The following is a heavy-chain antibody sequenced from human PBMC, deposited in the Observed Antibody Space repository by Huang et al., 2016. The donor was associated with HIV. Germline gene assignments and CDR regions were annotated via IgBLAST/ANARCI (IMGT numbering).Heavy chain of an antibody. D-gene: IGHD2-15*01. CDR1: GASISSGGYL. V-gene: IGHV4-30-4*08. CDR2: IYYTGTT. Sequence: QVQLQESGPGPVKPSQTLSLTCTVSGASISSGGYLWSWIRQSPGKGLEWIGSIYYTGTTSDNPSLRRRVTMSVDTSKNQFSLRLTAVTAEDTAVYYCARDRITQCNGGRCYSDWSDPWGQGTLVSVSS. J-gene: IGHJ5*02. CDR3: ARDRITQCNGGRCYSDWSDP.